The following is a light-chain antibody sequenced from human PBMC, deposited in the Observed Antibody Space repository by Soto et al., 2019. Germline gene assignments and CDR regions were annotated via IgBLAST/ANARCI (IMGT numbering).Light chain of an antibody. Sequence: SVLTEPLFGCGTRRPWHTISCNGNNRDIGGYNSVSWYQQHPGKAPKLMIYEVTNRPSGVSSRFSGSKSGNTASLTISGLQTEDEADYYCSSYASSTDVFGTGTKVTGL. V-gene: IGLV2-14*01. J-gene: IGLJ1*01. CDR2: EVT. CDR1: NRDIGGYNS. CDR3: SSYASSTDV.